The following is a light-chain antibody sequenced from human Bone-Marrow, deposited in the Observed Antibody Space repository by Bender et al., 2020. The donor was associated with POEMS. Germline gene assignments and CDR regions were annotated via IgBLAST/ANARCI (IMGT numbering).Light chain of an antibody. CDR3: QVWDSTSCLLV. CDR2: EDS. Sequence: SYVLTQPPSVSVAPGQTARITCGGHNIGSQSVHWYQQKPGQAPVLVVYEDSDRPSGIPERFSGSNSGNTATLTISEVVAENEADYYYQVWDSTSCLLVFGGGTKLTVL. J-gene: IGLJ2*01. V-gene: IGLV3-21*02. CDR1: NIGSQS.